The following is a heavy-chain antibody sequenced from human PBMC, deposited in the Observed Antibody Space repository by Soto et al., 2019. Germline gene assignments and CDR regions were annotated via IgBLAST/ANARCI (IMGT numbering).Heavy chain of an antibody. D-gene: IGHD4-17*01. V-gene: IGHV1-8*01. J-gene: IGHJ2*01. Sequence: QVQLVQSGAEVKKPGASVKVSCKASGYTFTSYDINWVRQATGQGLEWMGWMNPNSGNTGYAQKFQGRVTMTRNTSISTAYMELSSLRSEDTAVYYCASRGRSLTTVTEAAGRYFDLWGRGTLVTVSS. CDR3: ASRGRSLTTVTEAAGRYFDL. CDR2: MNPNSGNT. CDR1: GYTFTSYD.